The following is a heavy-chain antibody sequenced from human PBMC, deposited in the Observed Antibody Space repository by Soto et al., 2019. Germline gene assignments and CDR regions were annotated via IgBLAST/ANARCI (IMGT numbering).Heavy chain of an antibody. J-gene: IGHJ4*02. Sequence: ASVKVSCKASGYTFTSYGISWVRQAPGQGLEWMGCISAYNGNTNYAQKLQGRVTMTTDTSTSTAYMEMRSLRSDDTAVYYCARSTLYCSSTSCPFDYWGQGTLVTVSS. D-gene: IGHD2-2*01. CDR3: ARSTLYCSSTSCPFDY. V-gene: IGHV1-18*01. CDR1: GYTFTSYG. CDR2: ISAYNGNT.